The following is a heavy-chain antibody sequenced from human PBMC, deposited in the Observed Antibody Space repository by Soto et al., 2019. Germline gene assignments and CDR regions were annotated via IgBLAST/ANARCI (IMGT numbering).Heavy chain of an antibody. CDR3: ARDVRSHDYGHYYYGMDV. J-gene: IGHJ6*02. CDR2: ISIYNGNT. CDR1: GYTFTSYG. Sequence: QVQLVQSGAEVNKPGASVKVSCKASGYTFTSYGISWVRQAPGQGLEWMGWISIYNGNTNYAQKPHGRVTMTPDTPTSTAYMELRSLSSDDTAVYYCARDVRSHDYGHYYYGMDVWGQGTTVTVSS. D-gene: IGHD4-17*01. V-gene: IGHV1-18*01.